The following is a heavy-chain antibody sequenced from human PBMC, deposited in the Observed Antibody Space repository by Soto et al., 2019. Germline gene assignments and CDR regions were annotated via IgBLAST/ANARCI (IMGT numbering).Heavy chain of an antibody. CDR2: ISSSSSYI. CDR1: GFTFSSYS. V-gene: IGHV3-21*01. Sequence: GWSLGLGCASSGFTFSSYSMDWVRQDPGKGLEWVSSISSSSSYIYYADSVKGRFTISRDNAKNSLYLQMNSLRAEDTAVYYCARGPRSTMARGVDAFDIWGQGTMVTVSS. J-gene: IGHJ3*02. D-gene: IGHD3-10*01. CDR3: ARGPRSTMARGVDAFDI.